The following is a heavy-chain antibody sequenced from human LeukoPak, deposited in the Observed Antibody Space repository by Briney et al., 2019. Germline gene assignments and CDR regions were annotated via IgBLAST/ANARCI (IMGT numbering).Heavy chain of an antibody. V-gene: IGHV4-31*03. Sequence: SETLSLTCTVSGGSISSGGYYWSWIRQHQGRGREWFGKIYYSGSTYYNPSLKSRVTISVDTSKNQFSLKLSSVTAADTAVYYCARARSLQVVPAADYFDYWGQGTLVTVSS. CDR1: GGSISSGGYY. CDR3: ARARSLQVVPAADYFDY. J-gene: IGHJ4*02. CDR2: IYYSGST. D-gene: IGHD2-2*01.